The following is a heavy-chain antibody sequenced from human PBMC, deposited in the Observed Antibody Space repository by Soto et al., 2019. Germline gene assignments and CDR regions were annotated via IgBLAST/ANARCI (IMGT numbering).Heavy chain of an antibody. Sequence: QVQLVQSGGEVRKPGTSVKVSCRASGGIFSDYAISWVRQAPGQGLEWVGGIVPKYGTAKYERKFEDRVKLTADELSSTVYMEMNGLRSEDTALYYCARDMLSSLVVETPHLFESWGQGTQLTVSS. D-gene: IGHD2-21*01. CDR2: IVPKYGTA. CDR1: GGIFSDYA. J-gene: IGHJ5*01. V-gene: IGHV1-69*12. CDR3: ARDMLSSLVVETPHLFES.